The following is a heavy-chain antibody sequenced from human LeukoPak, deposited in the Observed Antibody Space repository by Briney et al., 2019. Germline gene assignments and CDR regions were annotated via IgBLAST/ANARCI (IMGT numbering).Heavy chain of an antibody. J-gene: IGHJ6*03. CDR1: GFTFSSYA. D-gene: IGHD2-2*01. CDR2: ISGSGGST. V-gene: IGHV3-23*01. Sequence: GGSLRLSCAASGFTFSSYAMSWVRQAPGKGLEWVSAISGSGGSTYYADSVKGGFTISRDNSKSTLYMQMNSLRAEDTAVYYCANPFSTPRSNYYIDVWGKGTTVTVSS. CDR3: ANPFSTPRSNYYIDV.